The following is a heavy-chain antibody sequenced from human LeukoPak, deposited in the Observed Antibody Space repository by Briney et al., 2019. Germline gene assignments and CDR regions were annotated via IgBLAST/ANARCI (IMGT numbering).Heavy chain of an antibody. V-gene: IGHV4-39*01. CDR3: ARHGYDSSGYYYAINYFDY. CDR2: IYYSGST. Sequence: SETLSLTCTVSGGSISSSSYYWGWIRQPPGKGLEWIGSIYYSGSTYYNPSLKSRVTISVDTSKNQFSLKLSSVTAADTAVYYCARHGYDSSGYYYAINYFDYWGQGTLVTVSS. D-gene: IGHD3-22*01. J-gene: IGHJ4*02. CDR1: GGSISSSSYY.